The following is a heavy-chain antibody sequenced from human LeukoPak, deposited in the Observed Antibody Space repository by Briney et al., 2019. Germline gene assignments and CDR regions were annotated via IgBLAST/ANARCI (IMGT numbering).Heavy chain of an antibody. J-gene: IGHJ4*02. V-gene: IGHV3-74*01. CDR2: INSDGIST. D-gene: IGHD6-19*01. Sequence: GGSLSLSCAASGFTFSSYWMHWVRQAPGKGLVWVSRINSDGISTTYADSVKGRFTISRDNAKNTLYLQMNSLRAEDTAVYYCAREKWSSGWPLDYWGQGTLVTVSS. CDR1: GFTFSSYW. CDR3: AREKWSSGWPLDY.